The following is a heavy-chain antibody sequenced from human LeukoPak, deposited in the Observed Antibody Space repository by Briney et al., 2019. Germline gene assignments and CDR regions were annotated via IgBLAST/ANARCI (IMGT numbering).Heavy chain of an antibody. J-gene: IGHJ5*02. CDR1: GYSLTSYW. CDR2: IYPGDLRV. Sequence: GESLKISCQGFGYSLTSYWIGWVRQMPGKGMEWMGVIYPGDLRVRYNPSFQGQVTISVDKSINTAYLQWVSLRASDSAMYYCACRDLTSTWSFPWGQGTLVTVSS. CDR3: ACRDLTSTWSFP. V-gene: IGHV5-51*01. D-gene: IGHD6-13*01.